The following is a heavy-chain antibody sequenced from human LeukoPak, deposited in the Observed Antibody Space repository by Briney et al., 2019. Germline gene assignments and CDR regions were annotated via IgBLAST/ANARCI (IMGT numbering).Heavy chain of an antibody. CDR1: GFTFSSYE. CDR2: ISSSGSTK. J-gene: IGHJ5*02. V-gene: IGHV3-48*03. D-gene: IGHD2-2*01. CDR3: ARGSSVYCSSTSCYDGFSSWFDP. Sequence: GGSLRLSCAASGFTFSSYEMNWVRQAPGKGLEWVSYISSSGSTKYYADSAKGRFTCSRENDKHSLYLQMNNLRAEDTAVYYCARGSSVYCSSTSCYDGFSSWFDPWGQGTLVTVSS.